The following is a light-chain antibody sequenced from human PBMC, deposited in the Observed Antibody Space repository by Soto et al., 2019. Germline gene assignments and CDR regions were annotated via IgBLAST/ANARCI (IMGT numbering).Light chain of an antibody. J-gene: IGKJ1*01. CDR2: AAS. CDR1: QSISSY. CDR3: HQSYSAPWT. Sequence: DIQVTQSPSSLSASVGDRVTITCRASQSISSYLNWYRQKPVRAPNLLIYAASKLQSGVPSRFSGGGSGTDLTLTISSLQPGDFAIYYCHQSYSAPWTFGQGTKVEIK. V-gene: IGKV1-39*01.